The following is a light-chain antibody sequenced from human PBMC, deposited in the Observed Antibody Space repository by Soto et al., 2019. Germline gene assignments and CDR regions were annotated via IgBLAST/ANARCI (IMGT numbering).Light chain of an antibody. CDR1: SSDVGAYTY. CDR2: EVS. V-gene: IGLV2-14*01. CDR3: SAYTTSNTLV. Sequence: QSALTQPASVSGSPGQSITISCTGTSSDVGAYTYVSWYQQHPGKAPKLMIFEVSDRPSGVSNRFSGSKSGNTASLTISGLRAEDEADYNCSAYTTSNTLVFGGGTKLTVL. J-gene: IGLJ2*01.